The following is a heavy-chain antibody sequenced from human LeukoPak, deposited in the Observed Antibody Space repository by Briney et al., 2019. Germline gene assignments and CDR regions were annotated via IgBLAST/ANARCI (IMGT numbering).Heavy chain of an antibody. D-gene: IGHD2-15*01. J-gene: IGHJ4*02. Sequence: GGSLRLSCAASGFTFSDYWMSWVRQTPGKGLEWVASINKDGSKIYYVDSVKGRFTISRDNAKNSLFLQMDSLRAEDTAIYYCARDGSCFDYWGQGMQVTVSS. CDR2: INKDGSKI. CDR3: ARDGSCFDY. V-gene: IGHV3-7*01. CDR1: GFTFSDYW.